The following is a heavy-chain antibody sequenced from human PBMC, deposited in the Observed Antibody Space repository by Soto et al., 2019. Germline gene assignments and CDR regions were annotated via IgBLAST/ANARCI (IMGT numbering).Heavy chain of an antibody. D-gene: IGHD3-10*01. Sequence: GASVKVSCKASGYTFTSYGISWVRLAPGQGLEWMGWISAYNGNTNYAQKLQGRVTMTTDTSTSTAYMELRSLRSDDTAVYYCARDSMVRGVISLNFAYRGQGTLVTVSS. CDR1: GYTFTSYG. CDR2: ISAYNGNT. CDR3: ARDSMVRGVISLNFAY. J-gene: IGHJ4*02. V-gene: IGHV1-18*01.